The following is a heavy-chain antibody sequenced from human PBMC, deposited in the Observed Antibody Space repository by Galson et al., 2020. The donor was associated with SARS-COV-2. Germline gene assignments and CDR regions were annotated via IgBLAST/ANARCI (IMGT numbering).Heavy chain of an antibody. V-gene: IGHV3-11*01. J-gene: IGHJ4*02. CDR2: ISDRGSSV. CDR3: ARLRRIFYYDNSGYFDY. CDR1: GFTFSDDF. D-gene: IGHD3-22*01. Sequence: GESLKISCAVSGFTFSDDFMTWIRQAPGKGLEWISNISDRGSSVYYTDSVKGRFTISRDNAKNSLYLQMNSLRAEDMAIYYCARLRRIFYYDNSGYFDYWGQGTLVTVSS.